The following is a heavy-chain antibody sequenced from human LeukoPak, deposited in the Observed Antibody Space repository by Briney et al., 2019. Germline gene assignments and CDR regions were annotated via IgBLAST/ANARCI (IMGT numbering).Heavy chain of an antibody. CDR2: INSDGSST. Sequence: GGSLRLSCAASGFTFSSYWMHWVRQAPGKGLVWVSRINSDGSSTSYADSVKGRFTISRDNAKNSLYLQMNSLRAEDTAVYYCARQKYLRGPDVEYFDYWGQGTLVTVSS. J-gene: IGHJ4*02. D-gene: IGHD5/OR15-5a*01. V-gene: IGHV3-74*01. CDR3: ARQKYLRGPDVEYFDY. CDR1: GFTFSSYW.